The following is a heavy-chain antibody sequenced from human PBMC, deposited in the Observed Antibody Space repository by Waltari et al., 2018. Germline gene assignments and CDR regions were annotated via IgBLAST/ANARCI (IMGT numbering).Heavy chain of an antibody. Sequence: QVPLVQSGAEVKKPGASVKVSCKTSGYTFTAYYMHGVRQAPGQGLEWMGWINCNTGDRDYAQKFRGRVTMTRETSLTTVYMEMNRLTSDDTAVYYCAREDIVATKVFDDWGHGTLVTVSS. J-gene: IGHJ4*01. CDR3: AREDIVATKVFDD. D-gene: IGHD5-12*01. CDR2: INCNTGDR. CDR1: GYTFTAYY. V-gene: IGHV1-2*02.